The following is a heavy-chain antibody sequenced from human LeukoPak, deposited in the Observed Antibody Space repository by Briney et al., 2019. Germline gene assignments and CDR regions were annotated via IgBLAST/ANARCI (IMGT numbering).Heavy chain of an antibody. D-gene: IGHD3-16*01. Sequence: SETLSLTCSASGDSISTYHWHWIRKPPGKGLEWIGYMHSTGNSRYTPSPRNRLNMFVDTSKKQTALLQSSVTAADTAVYYCARDKQHSYGRYFDHWGQGALVTVSS. CDR2: MHSTGNS. J-gene: IGHJ4*02. CDR3: ARDKQHSYGRYFDH. V-gene: IGHV4-59*01. CDR1: GDSISTYH.